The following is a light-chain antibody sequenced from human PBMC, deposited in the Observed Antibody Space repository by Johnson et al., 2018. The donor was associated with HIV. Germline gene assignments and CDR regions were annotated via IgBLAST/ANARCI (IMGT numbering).Light chain of an antibody. Sequence: QSVLTQPPSVSAAPGQKVTISCSGSSSNIGNNYVSWYQQLPGTAPKLLIYDNNKRPSGIPDRFSGSESGTSATLGITGLQTGDEADYYCGTWDSSLSVGVFGTGTKVTGL. J-gene: IGLJ1*01. CDR3: GTWDSSLSVGV. V-gene: IGLV1-51*01. CDR2: DNN. CDR1: SSNIGNNY.